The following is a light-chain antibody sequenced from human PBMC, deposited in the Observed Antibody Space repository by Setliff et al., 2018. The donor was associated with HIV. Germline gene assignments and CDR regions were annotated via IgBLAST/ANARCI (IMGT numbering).Light chain of an antibody. CDR3: CSNTGSNTFV. CDR2: QAT. Sequence: QSALAQPASVSGTPGQSITISCTGSSSDIGRYNLVSWYQQHPGKAPKLMIYQATKRPSGVSNRFSGSKSGNTASLTISGLQAEDEADYYCCSNTGSNTFVFGTGTKVTVL. J-gene: IGLJ1*01. CDR1: SSDIGRYNL. V-gene: IGLV2-23*01.